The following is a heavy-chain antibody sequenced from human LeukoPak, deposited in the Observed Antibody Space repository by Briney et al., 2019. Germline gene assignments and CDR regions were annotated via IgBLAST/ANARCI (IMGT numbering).Heavy chain of an antibody. J-gene: IGHJ4*02. D-gene: IGHD6-13*01. CDR3: ATPGPEYSSSWYPFDY. CDR1: GGTFSSYA. V-gene: IGHV1-69*06. CDR2: ILPIFGTA. Sequence: ASVKVSCKASGGTFSSYAISWVRQAPGQGLEWMGGILPIFGTANYAQKFQGRVTITADKSTSTAYMELSSLRSEDTAVYYCATPGPEYSSSWYPFDYWGQGTLVTVSS.